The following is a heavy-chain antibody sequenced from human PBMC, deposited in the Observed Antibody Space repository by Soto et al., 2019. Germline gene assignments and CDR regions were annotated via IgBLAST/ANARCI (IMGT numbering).Heavy chain of an antibody. CDR3: ARRLYYVSSGFEVGGMDV. D-gene: IGHD3-22*01. CDR2: IYYSGST. V-gene: IGHV4-39*01. J-gene: IGHJ6*02. CDR1: GGSISSSSYY. Sequence: SETLSLTCTVSGGSISSSSYYWGWIRQPPGKGLEWIGSIYYSGSTYYNPSLKSRVTISVDTSKNQFSLKLSSVTAADTAVYYCARRLYYVSSGFEVGGMDVWGQGTPVIVCS.